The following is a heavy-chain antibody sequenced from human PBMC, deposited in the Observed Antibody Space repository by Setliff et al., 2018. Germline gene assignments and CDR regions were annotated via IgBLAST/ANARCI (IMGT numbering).Heavy chain of an antibody. Sequence: SETLSLTCDVSGISVTSGHYWGWIRQPPGKGLEWIATIYHRGRTYYNPSLDSRVTISLDTSKNQYSLRLRSVTAADTAVYYHASPRRDDLDTPFDAFDLWGQGTKVTVSS. V-gene: IGHV4-38-2*01. CDR3: ASPRRDDLDTPFDAFDL. J-gene: IGHJ3*01. CDR2: IYHRGRT. D-gene: IGHD1-1*01. CDR1: GISVTSGHY.